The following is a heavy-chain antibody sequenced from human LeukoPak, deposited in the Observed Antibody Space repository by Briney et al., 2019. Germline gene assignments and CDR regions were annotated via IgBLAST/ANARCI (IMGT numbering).Heavy chain of an antibody. CDR3: AKGWGYYGSGAEFDY. Sequence: AGGSLRLSCAASGFTFSSYWMHWVHQAPGKGLEWVSAISGSGGSTYYADSVKGRFTISRDNSKNTLYLQMNSLRAEDTAVYYCAKGWGYYGSGAEFDYWGQGTLVTVSS. CDR1: GFTFSSYW. V-gene: IGHV3-23*01. J-gene: IGHJ4*02. D-gene: IGHD3-10*01. CDR2: ISGSGGST.